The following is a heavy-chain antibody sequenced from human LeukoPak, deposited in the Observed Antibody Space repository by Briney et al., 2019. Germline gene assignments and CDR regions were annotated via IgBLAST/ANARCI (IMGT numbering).Heavy chain of an antibody. CDR3: ARDRPLRFLEWLPRPLDY. V-gene: IGHV1-46*01. Sequence: ASVKVSCKASGYTFTSYYMHWVRQAPGQGLEWMGIINPSGGSTSYAQKFQGRVTMTRDTSISTAYMELSRLRSDDTAVYYCARDRPLRFLEWLPRPLDYWGQGTLVTVSS. D-gene: IGHD3-3*01. CDR2: INPSGGST. J-gene: IGHJ4*02. CDR1: GYTFTSYY.